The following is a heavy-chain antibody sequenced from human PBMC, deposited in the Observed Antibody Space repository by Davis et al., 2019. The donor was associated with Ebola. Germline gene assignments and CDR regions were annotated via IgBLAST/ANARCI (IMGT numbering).Heavy chain of an antibody. CDR1: GFIFSSYW. Sequence: GESLKISCAASGFIFSSYWMSWVRQAPGKGLEWVANIKQDGSEKYYVDSVKGRFTISRDNSKNTLYLQMNSLRAEDTAVYYCARGYSLNYWGQGTLVTVSS. D-gene: IGHD6-13*01. V-gene: IGHV3-7*03. CDR2: IKQDGSEK. J-gene: IGHJ4*02. CDR3: ARGYSLNY.